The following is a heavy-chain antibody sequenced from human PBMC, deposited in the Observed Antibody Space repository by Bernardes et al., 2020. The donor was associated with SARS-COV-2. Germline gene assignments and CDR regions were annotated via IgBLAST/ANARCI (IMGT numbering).Heavy chain of an antibody. CDR3: ARHGQWFDP. J-gene: IGHJ5*02. CDR2: IYPGDSDT. CDR1: GYSFTSSW. V-gene: IGHV5-51*01. Sequence: GAPLKVSRKGSGYSFTSSWIGWVRQMPGKGLEWVAIIYPGDSDTRYSPPFQGHVTISADKSINTAYLQWSSLKASDTAIYYCARHGQWFDPWGQGTLVTVSS.